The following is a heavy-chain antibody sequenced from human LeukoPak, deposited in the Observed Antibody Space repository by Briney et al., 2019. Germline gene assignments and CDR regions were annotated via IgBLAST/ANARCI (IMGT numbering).Heavy chain of an antibody. J-gene: IGHJ4*02. CDR3: ARKDFTMVRGVIRFDY. D-gene: IGHD3-10*01. CDR2: INHSGST. CDR1: GGSISSYY. V-gene: IGHV4-34*01. Sequence: SETLSLTCTVSGGSISSYYWSWIRQPPGKGLEWIGEINHSGSTNYNPSLKSRVTISVDTSKNQFSLKLSSVTAADTAVYYCARKDFTMVRGVIRFDYWGQGTLVTVSS.